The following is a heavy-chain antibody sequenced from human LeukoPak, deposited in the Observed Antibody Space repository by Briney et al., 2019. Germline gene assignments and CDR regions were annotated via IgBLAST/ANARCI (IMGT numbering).Heavy chain of an antibody. Sequence: WGSLRLSCAASGFRFSSYWMHWVRQAPGKGLEWVANIKQDGGEIYYLDSVKGRLTISRDNAKNSLFLQMNSLRAEDTAVYYCAKSIVLPDYWGQGTLVTVSS. CDR3: AKSIVLPDY. CDR2: IKQDGGEI. CDR1: GFRFSSYW. D-gene: IGHD2-21*01. V-gene: IGHV3-7*01. J-gene: IGHJ4*02.